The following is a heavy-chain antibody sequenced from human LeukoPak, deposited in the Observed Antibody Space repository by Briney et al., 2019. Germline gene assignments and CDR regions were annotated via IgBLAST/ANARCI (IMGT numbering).Heavy chain of an antibody. CDR1: GGSLSSYY. CDR2: IYTSGRT. V-gene: IGHV4-4*07. Sequence: SETLSLTCTVSGGSLSSYYWSWIRQPPGKGLEWIGRIYTSGRTNYNPSLKSRVTMSVDTSKNQFSLKLSSVTAADTAVYYCARAKTSYCSSTSCYAVGGYYYYYYMDVWGKGTTFTVSS. CDR3: ARAKTSYCSSTSCYAVGGYYYYYYMDV. D-gene: IGHD2-2*01. J-gene: IGHJ6*03.